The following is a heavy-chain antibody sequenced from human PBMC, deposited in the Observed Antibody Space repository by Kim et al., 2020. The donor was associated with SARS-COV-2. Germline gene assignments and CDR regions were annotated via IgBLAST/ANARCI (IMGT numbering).Heavy chain of an antibody. CDR3: AKNGGSSWYPEYFQH. D-gene: IGHD6-13*01. J-gene: IGHJ1*01. Sequence: GGSLRLSCAASGFTFSSYAMSWVRQAPGKGLEWVSAISGSGGSTYYADSVKGRFTISRDNSKNTLYLQMNSLRAEDTAVYYCAKNGGSSWYPEYFQHWGQGTLVTVSS. CDR1: GFTFSSYA. CDR2: ISGSGGST. V-gene: IGHV3-23*01.